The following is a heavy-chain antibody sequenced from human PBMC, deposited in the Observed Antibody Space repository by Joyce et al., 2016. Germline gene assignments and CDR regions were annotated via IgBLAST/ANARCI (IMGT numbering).Heavy chain of an antibody. Sequence: QVRVVESGGGVVQPGQSLRISCAASGFRFRNEALRWVRQVPGKGLECVAGMSYDVRDKCYADTVKGRFTISVDKSKNTLYLQMSSLGAADTARYSCVSTVMYDTPNYIWGQGTMVTVSS. CDR2: MSYDVRDK. CDR3: VSTVMYDTPNYI. CDR1: GFRFRNEA. J-gene: IGHJ3*02. V-gene: IGHV3-30*04. D-gene: IGHD3-22*01.